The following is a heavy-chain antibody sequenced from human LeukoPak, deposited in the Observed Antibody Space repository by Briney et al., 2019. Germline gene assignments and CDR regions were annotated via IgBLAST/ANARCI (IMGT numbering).Heavy chain of an antibody. CDR2: INWNGGST. D-gene: IGHD3/OR15-3a*01. V-gene: IGHV3-20*01. CDR3: ARAGLAYYYGMDV. CDR1: GFAFDDYG. Sequence: GGSLRLSCAASGFAFDDYGMSWVRQAPGKGLEWVSGINWNGGSTGYADSVKGRFTISRDNAKNSLYLQMNSLRAEDTAVYHCARAGLAYYYGMDVWGQGTTVTVSS. J-gene: IGHJ6*02.